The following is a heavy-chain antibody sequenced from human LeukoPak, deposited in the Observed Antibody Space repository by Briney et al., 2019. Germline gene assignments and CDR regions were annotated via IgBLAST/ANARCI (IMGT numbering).Heavy chain of an antibody. CDR2: IYPGDSDT. D-gene: IGHD3-10*01. J-gene: IGHJ4*02. CDR3: ARTYYYGSGSYYNPGH. CDR1: GYSFSTYW. Sequence: GESLKISCKGFGYSFSTYWIGWVRQMPGKGLEWMGIIYPGDSDTRYSPSFQGQVTISADKSISTAYLQLSSLKASDTAMYYCARTYYYGSGSYYNPGHWGQGTLVTVSS. V-gene: IGHV5-51*01.